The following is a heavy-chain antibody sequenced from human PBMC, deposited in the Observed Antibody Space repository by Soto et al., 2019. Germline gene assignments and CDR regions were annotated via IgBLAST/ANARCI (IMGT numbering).Heavy chain of an antibody. J-gene: IGHJ6*02. CDR3: ARDRGYCSSTSCYYYYGMDV. Sequence: GGSLRLSCAASGFTFSSYSMNWVRQAPGKGLEWVSSISSSSSYIYYADSVKGRFTISRDNAKNSLYLQMNSLRAEDTAVYYCARDRGYCSSTSCYYYYGMDVWGQGTTVTVSS. CDR2: ISSSSSYI. CDR1: GFTFSSYS. V-gene: IGHV3-21*01. D-gene: IGHD2-2*01.